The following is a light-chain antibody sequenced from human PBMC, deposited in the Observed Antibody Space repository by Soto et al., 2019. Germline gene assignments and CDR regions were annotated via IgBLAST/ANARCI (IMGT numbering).Light chain of an antibody. CDR2: EVS. J-gene: IGLJ1*01. CDR3: TSYTTSSIYV. V-gene: IGLV2-14*01. CDR1: STDVGAYNY. Sequence: QSALSHPGSVCWSPGHAITISCTGTSTDVGAYNYVSWYQQHPGKAPKLIIFEVSNRPSGVSNRFSGSKSGNAASLTISGLQPEDEAEYSCTSYTTSSIYVFGTGTKVTVL.